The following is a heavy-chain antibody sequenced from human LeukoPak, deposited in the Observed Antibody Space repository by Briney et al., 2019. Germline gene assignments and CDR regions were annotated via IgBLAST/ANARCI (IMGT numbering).Heavy chain of an antibody. CDR1: GYTFTNYG. Sequence: GASVKVSCKASGYTFTNYGIRWVRQAPGQGLEWMGWISGYNGNTNYAQEVQGRVSMTTDTSTSTAYMELRSLRSDDTAVYYCARSPIRDLFTQLFYYGMDVWGQGTTVTVSS. V-gene: IGHV1-18*01. CDR3: ARSPIRDLFTQLFYYGMDV. J-gene: IGHJ6*02. D-gene: IGHD2-2*01. CDR2: ISGYNGNT.